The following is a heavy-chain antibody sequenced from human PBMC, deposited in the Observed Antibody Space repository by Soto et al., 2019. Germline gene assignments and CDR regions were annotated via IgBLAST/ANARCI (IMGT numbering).Heavy chain of an antibody. CDR1: GFTFSSYA. CDR2: ISYDGSNK. CDR3: ARERAARLDY. V-gene: IGHV3-30-3*01. Sequence: PGGSLRLSCAASGFTFSSYAMHWVRQAPGKGLEWVAVISYDGSNKYYADSVKGRFTISRDNSKNTLYLQMNSLRAEDTAVYYCARERAARLDYWGQGTLVTVSS. J-gene: IGHJ4*02. D-gene: IGHD6-6*01.